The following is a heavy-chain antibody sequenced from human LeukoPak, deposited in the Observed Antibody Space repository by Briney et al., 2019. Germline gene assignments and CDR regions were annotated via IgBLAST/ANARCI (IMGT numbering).Heavy chain of an antibody. V-gene: IGHV4-38-2*02. CDR3: ARDFRSNRDTAPHF. D-gene: IGHD5-18*01. CDR1: GYSLRSGYY. CDR2: IHHSGNT. J-gene: IGHJ4*02. Sequence: SETLSLTCTVSGYSLRSGYYWGWIRQPPGKGLEWIGSIHHSGNTYCNPSLRSRVTMTVDTSKNQFSLTLSSVTAADTAVYYCARDFRSNRDTAPHFWGQGTLVIVSS.